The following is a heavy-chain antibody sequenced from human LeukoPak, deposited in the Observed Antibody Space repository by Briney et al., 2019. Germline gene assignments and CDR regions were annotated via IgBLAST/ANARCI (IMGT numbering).Heavy chain of an antibody. J-gene: IGHJ4*02. V-gene: IGHV3-7*03. CDR3: ARHVLDCSGGTCYFIDY. CDR1: GFIFSNYW. D-gene: IGHD2-15*01. CDR2: INQDGSEK. Sequence: GGSLRLSCAASGFIFSNYWMSWVRQAPGKGLEWVANINQDGSEKYYVDSVKGRSTISRDNAKNSLYLQMNSLRAEDTAVYYCARHVLDCSGGTCYFIDYWGQGTLVTVSS.